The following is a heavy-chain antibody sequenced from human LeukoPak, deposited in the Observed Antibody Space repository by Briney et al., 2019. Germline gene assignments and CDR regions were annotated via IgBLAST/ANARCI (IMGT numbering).Heavy chain of an antibody. CDR1: GFTFSSYG. J-gene: IGHJ4*02. D-gene: IGHD3-10*01. CDR2: ITYDGSNK. V-gene: IGHV3-30*18. CDR3: AKSAVRGVIIND. Sequence: GGSLRLSCAASGFTFSSYGMHWVRQAPGKGLEWVAVITYDGSNKYYADSVKGRFTISRDNYKNTLYLQMNSLRAEDTAVYYCAKSAVRGVIINDWGQGTLVTVSS.